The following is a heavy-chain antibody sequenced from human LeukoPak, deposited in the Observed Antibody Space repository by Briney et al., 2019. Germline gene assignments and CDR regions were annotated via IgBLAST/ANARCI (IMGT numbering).Heavy chain of an antibody. V-gene: IGHV3-20*04. J-gene: IGHJ6*03. CDR1: GFIFNDHG. Sequence: PGGSLRLSCAASGFIFNDHGMSWVCQGPGKGLEWVSGINWNGGNTNYAGSVKGSFTLSRDHAKHSLYLQMNSLRAEDTALYYCARGDFYYYMDVWGKGTTVTVSS. CDR2: INWNGGNT. CDR3: ARGDFYYYMDV.